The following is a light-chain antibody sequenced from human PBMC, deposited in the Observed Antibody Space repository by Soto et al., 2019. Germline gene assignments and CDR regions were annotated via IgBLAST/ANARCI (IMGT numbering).Light chain of an antibody. V-gene: IGKV3-15*01. CDR3: QKYNSAPRT. CDR1: QSLTSY. J-gene: IGKJ1*01. Sequence: EVVMTQSPATLSASPGETATLSCRASQSLTSYLAWYQQKPDQAPRLLIYGISTRATDIPARFSGSGSGTEFTLTISSLQPEDVATYYCQKYNSAPRTFGQGTKVDIK. CDR2: GIS.